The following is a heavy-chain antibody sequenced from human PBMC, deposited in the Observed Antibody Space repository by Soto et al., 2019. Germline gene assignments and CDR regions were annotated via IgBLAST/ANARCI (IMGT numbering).Heavy chain of an antibody. CDR1: GFTFSSYA. Sequence: PGGSLRLSCAASGFTFSSYAMSWVRQAPGKGLEWVSAISGSGGSTYYADSVKGRFTISRDNSKNTLYLQMNSLRAEDTAVYYCVLIQIQLWLIAHYWGQGTLVTVSS. CDR3: VLIQIQLWLIAHY. V-gene: IGHV3-23*01. CDR2: ISGSGGST. J-gene: IGHJ4*02. D-gene: IGHD5-18*01.